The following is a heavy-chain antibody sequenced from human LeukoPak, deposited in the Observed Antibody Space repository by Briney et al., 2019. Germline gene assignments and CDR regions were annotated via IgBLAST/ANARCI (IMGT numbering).Heavy chain of an antibody. D-gene: IGHD3-22*01. CDR3: ARVTRYYYDSSGYYYFDY. CDR2: IYYSGST. V-gene: IGHV4-31*03. CDR1: GGSISSGGYY. J-gene: IGHJ4*02. Sequence: SETLSLTCTVSGGSISSGGYYWRWIRQHPGKGLEWIGYIYYSGSTYYNPSLKSRVTISVDTSKNQFSLKLSSVTAADTAVYYCARVTRYYYDSSGYYYFDYWGQGTLVTVSS.